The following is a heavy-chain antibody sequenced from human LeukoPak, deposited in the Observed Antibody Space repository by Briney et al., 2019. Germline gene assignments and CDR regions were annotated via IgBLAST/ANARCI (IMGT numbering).Heavy chain of an antibody. D-gene: IGHD3-16*02. CDR1: GFTFSTYW. J-gene: IGHJ4*02. Sequence: GGSLRLSCAASGFTFSTYWMHWVRQAPGKGLVWVSRINNDGSSTSYSDSVKGRFTISRDNAKSTLYLQMNSLTAEDTAVYYCAREDVIGGFDYWGQGTLVTVSS. CDR2: INNDGSST. CDR3: AREDVIGGFDY. V-gene: IGHV3-74*01.